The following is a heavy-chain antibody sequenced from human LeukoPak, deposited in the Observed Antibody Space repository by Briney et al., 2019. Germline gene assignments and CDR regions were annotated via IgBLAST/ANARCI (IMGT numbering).Heavy chain of an antibody. CDR2: INHSGST. J-gene: IGHJ6*02. CDR1: GGSFSGYY. CDR3: ARGLVVVPAAISYYYGMDV. V-gene: IGHV4-34*01. D-gene: IGHD2-2*02. Sequence: SETLSLTCAVYGGSFSGYYWSWIRQPPGKGLEWIGEINHSGSTNYNPSLKSRVTISVDTSKNQFSLKLSSVTAADTAVYYCARGLVVVPAAISYYYGMDVWGQGTTVTVSS.